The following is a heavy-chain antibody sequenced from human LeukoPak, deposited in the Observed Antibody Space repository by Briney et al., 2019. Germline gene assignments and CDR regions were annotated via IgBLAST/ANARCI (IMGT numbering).Heavy chain of an antibody. D-gene: IGHD6-6*01. Sequence: GASVKVSCKASGYTFTSYDINWVRQATGQGLEWMGWMNPNSGNTGYAQKFQGRVTITRNTSISTAYMELDSLRSEDTAVYYCARRSIAARRAFDIWGQGAMVTVSS. CDR3: ARRSIAARRAFDI. CDR2: MNPNSGNT. J-gene: IGHJ3*02. CDR1: GYTFTSYD. V-gene: IGHV1-8*03.